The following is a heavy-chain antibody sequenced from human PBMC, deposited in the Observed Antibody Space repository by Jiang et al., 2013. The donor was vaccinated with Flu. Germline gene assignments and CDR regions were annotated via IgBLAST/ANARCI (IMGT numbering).Heavy chain of an antibody. CDR3: ARSPIASAGTRWFDP. CDR2: LSYSGST. CDR1: GASISSTSYY. V-gene: IGHV4-39*01. J-gene: IGHJ5*02. Sequence: GLVKPSETLSLTCAVSGASISSTSYYWGWIRQPPGKGLEWIGTLSYSGSTYYNPSLKSRVTMSVDTSKNQFSLKLSSVTAADTAVYYCARSPIASAGTRWFDPWGQGTLVTVSS. D-gene: IGHD6-13*01.